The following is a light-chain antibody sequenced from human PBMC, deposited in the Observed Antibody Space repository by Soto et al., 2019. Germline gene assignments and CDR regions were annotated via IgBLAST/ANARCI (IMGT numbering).Light chain of an antibody. J-gene: IGLJ1*01. CDR2: EGT. Sequence: QSALTQPASVSGSPGQSITISCTGTSSDVGTYNLVSWYQHHPGKAPKHILYEGTKRPSGVSNRFSGSTSGNTASLTISGLQADVQTDYHFCSYSGYNTYVFGTGTKVTVL. CDR1: SSDVGTYNL. V-gene: IGLV2-23*01. CDR3: CSYSGYNTYV.